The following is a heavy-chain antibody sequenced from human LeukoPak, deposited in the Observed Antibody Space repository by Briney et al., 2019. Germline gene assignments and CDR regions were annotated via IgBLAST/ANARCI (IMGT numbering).Heavy chain of an antibody. CDR2: ISAYNGNT. V-gene: IGHV1-18*01. Sequence: GASVKVSCKASGYTFTSYGISWVRQAPGQGLEWMGWISAYNGNTKYAQKLQGRVTMTTDTSTSTAYMELGSLRSDDTAVYYCARVVVVTATHPYNWFDPWGQGTLVTVSS. D-gene: IGHD2-21*02. CDR3: ARVVVVTATHPYNWFDP. CDR1: GYTFTSYG. J-gene: IGHJ5*02.